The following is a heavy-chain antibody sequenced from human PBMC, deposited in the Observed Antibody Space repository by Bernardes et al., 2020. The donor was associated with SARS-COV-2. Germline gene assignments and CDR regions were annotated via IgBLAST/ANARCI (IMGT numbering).Heavy chain of an antibody. CDR3: ARDGYCSSTSCYTPYYYYYYMDV. CDR2: ISSSSSYI. CDR1: GFTFSSYS. Sequence: GGSLRLSCAASGFTFSSYSMNWVRQAPGKGLEWVSSISSSSSYIYYADSVKGRFTISRDNAKNSLYLQMNSLRAEDTAVYYCARDGYCSSTSCYTPYYYYYYMDVWGKGTTVTVSS. J-gene: IGHJ6*03. V-gene: IGHV3-21*01. D-gene: IGHD2-2*02.